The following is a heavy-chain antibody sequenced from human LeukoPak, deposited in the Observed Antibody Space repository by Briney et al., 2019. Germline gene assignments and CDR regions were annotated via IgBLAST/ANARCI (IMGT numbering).Heavy chain of an antibody. CDR2: IKEDGSER. D-gene: IGHD2-2*01. Sequence: GGSLRLSCEGSAFIFSGHWMNWVRQTPGKGLEWVASIKEDGSERQYVDSVKGRFSISRDNTKGSLFLQLNSLRAEDTAVYYCAKAYCSSTSCIRYGMDVWGQGTTVTVSS. CDR3: AKAYCSSTSCIRYGMDV. V-gene: IGHV3-7*03. CDR1: AFIFSGHW. J-gene: IGHJ6*02.